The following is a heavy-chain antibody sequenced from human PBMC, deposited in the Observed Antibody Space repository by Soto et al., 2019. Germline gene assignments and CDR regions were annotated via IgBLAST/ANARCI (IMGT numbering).Heavy chain of an antibody. CDR2: INAGNGNT. Sequence: QVQLVQSGAEVKKPGASVKVSCKASGYTFTSYAMHWVRQAPGQRLEWMGWINAGNGNTKYSQKFQGRVTITRDTSASTAYMELSSLRSEDTAVYYCARGYSSGWSSELPFDYWGQGTLVTVSS. J-gene: IGHJ4*02. V-gene: IGHV1-3*01. CDR1: GYTFTSYA. D-gene: IGHD6-19*01. CDR3: ARGYSSGWSSELPFDY.